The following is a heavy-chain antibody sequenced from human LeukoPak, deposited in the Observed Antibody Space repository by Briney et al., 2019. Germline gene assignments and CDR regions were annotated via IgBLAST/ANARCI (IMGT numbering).Heavy chain of an antibody. J-gene: IGHJ4*02. CDR2: IYHSGST. D-gene: IGHD6-19*01. Sequence: SETLSLTCTVSGGSISSYYWSWIRQPPGKGLEWIGSIYHSGSTYYNPSLKSRVTISVDTSKNQFSLKLSSVTAADTAVYYCARDPGTLGIAVAGTTSYFDYWGQGTLVTVSS. V-gene: IGHV4-38-2*02. CDR3: ARDPGTLGIAVAGTTSYFDY. CDR1: GGSISSYY.